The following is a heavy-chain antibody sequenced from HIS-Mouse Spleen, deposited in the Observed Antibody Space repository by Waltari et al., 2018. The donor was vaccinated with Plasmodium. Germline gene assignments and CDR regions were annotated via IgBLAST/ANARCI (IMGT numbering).Heavy chain of an antibody. Sequence: EVQLVESGGGLVQPGGSLRLSCAASGFTFSSYWMSWVREAPGKGMEWVDNIKQDGSEKYYVDSVKGRFTISRDNAKNSLYLQMNSLRAEDTAVYYCASSWYWYFDLWGRGTLVTVSS. CDR2: IKQDGSEK. V-gene: IGHV3-7*01. D-gene: IGHD6-13*01. CDR1: GFTFSSYW. J-gene: IGHJ2*01. CDR3: ASSWYWYFDL.